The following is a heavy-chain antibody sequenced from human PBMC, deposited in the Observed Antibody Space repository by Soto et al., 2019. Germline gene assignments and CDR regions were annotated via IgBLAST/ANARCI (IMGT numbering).Heavy chain of an antibody. CDR1: GFTFRSYW. V-gene: IGHV3-7*01. D-gene: IGHD6-6*01. Sequence: GGSLRLSCAASGFTFRSYWMSWGRQAPGKGLEWGANIKQDGSEKYYVDSVKGRFTISRDNAKNSLYLQKNNLRAEDSAVSYYARRVSSCSSVWFDPWGQGTLVTVSS. CDR3: ARRVSSCSSVWFDP. J-gene: IGHJ5*02. CDR2: IKQDGSEK.